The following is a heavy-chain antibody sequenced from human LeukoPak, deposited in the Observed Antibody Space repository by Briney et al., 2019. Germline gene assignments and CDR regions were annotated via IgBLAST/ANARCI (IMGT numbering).Heavy chain of an antibody. V-gene: IGHV1-18*04. Sequence: ASVQVSCKASGYSFNVHGMTWVRQAPGQGLEWMGWISAYKGNTNYAAKFQGRVTMTTDTSTSTGYMELTSLRSDDTAVYYCARTLGGNYVEMATGVDLWGRGTLVTVS. D-gene: IGHD5-24*01. CDR3: ARTLGGNYVEMATGVDL. J-gene: IGHJ2*01. CDR1: GYSFNVHG. CDR2: ISAYKGNT.